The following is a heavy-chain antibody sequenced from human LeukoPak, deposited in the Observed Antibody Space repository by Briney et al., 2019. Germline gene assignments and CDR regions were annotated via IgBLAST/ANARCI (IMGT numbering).Heavy chain of an antibody. D-gene: IGHD3-10*02. V-gene: IGHV3-48*04. CDR1: GFTFSNYS. Sequence: GGSLRLSCEASGFTFSNYSMNWVRQAPGKGLEWVSYISSSGSTIYYADSVKGRFTISRDNAKNSLYLQMNSLRAEDTAVYYCAELGITMIGGVWGKGTTVTISS. CDR2: ISSSGSTI. CDR3: AELGITMIGGV. J-gene: IGHJ6*04.